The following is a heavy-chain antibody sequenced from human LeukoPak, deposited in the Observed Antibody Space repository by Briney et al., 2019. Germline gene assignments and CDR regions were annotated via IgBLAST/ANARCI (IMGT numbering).Heavy chain of an antibody. CDR3: ARVRDEVRPEGDYFDY. V-gene: IGHV4-30-4*08. Sequence: ESSETLSLTCTVSGGSFSSSDYYWSWIRQPPGKGLEWIGYIYYSGNTYYNPSLKSRVTISVDTSNNQFSLKLSSVTAADTAVYYCARVRDEVRPEGDYFDYWGQGTLVTVSS. J-gene: IGHJ4*02. CDR1: GGSFSSSDYY. CDR2: IYYSGNT. D-gene: IGHD1-14*01.